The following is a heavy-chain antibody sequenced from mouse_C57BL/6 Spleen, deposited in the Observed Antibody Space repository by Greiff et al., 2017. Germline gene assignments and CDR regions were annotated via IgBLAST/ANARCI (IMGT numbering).Heavy chain of an antibody. Sequence: VQLQQSGAELVKPGASVKFSCTASGFNINDYYMHWVKQRPEQGLEWIGRIDPGDGETKYAPKFQGKATITADTSSNTAYLQLSSLTSEDTAVYYCAQTAQATGAMDDWGKGTSVTVSS. CDR2: IDPGDGET. J-gene: IGHJ4*01. V-gene: IGHV14-2*01. CDR1: GFNINDYY. D-gene: IGHD3-2*02. CDR3: AQTAQATGAMDD.